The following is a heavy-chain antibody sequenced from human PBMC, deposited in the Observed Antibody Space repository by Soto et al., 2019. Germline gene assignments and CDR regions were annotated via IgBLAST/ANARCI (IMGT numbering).Heavy chain of an antibody. D-gene: IGHD3-22*01. J-gene: IGHJ4*01. CDR3: TTDSLFTMILVRFDF. Sequence: WLPLRLCCAASEFTFITPGINWVRQAPGKGLEWVGRIKSKINGGTTDFAASVKGRFAISRDDSTDMVYLQMNSLKPEDTAMYYCTTDSLFTMILVRFDFWGHGTLVTVSS. CDR2: IKSKINGGTT. CDR1: EFTFITPG. V-gene: IGHV3-15*07.